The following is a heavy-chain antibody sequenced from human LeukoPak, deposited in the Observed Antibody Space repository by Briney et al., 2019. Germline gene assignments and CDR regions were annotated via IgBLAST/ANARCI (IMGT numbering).Heavy chain of an antibody. V-gene: IGHV3-23*01. Sequence: PGGSLRLSCAASGFPFSSYAMSWVRQAPGKGLEWVSTLNSNGGTTYYADSVKGRFTISRDNSKNTLYLQMNSLRAEDTAVYYCAKDSSGYYSAFDIWGQGTMVTVFS. J-gene: IGHJ3*02. D-gene: IGHD3-22*01. CDR1: GFPFSSYA. CDR3: AKDSSGYYSAFDI. CDR2: LNSNGGTT.